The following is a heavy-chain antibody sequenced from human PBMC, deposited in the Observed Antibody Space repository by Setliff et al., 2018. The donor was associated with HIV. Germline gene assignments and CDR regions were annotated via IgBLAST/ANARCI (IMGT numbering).Heavy chain of an antibody. J-gene: IGHJ4*02. CDR1: GDSFTTTSHS. CDR2: VYSRGNT. Sequence: PSETLSLTCDVSGDSFTTTSHSWAWLRQPAGRGLEWIGHVYSRGNTDYNPSLASRVSILMSTSEIQFSLTLSSVTAADTAKYYCARGRLMGSSVLFFDFWGQGILVTVSS. CDR3: ARGRLMGSSVLFFDF. D-gene: IGHD2-21*01. V-gene: IGHV4-61*09.